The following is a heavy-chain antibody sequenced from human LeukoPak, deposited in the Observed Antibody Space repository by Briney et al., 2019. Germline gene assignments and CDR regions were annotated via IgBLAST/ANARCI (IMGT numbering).Heavy chain of an antibody. Sequence: GGSLRLCCAASGFTFSSYWMSWVRQAPGKGLEWVANIKQDGSEKYYVDSVKGRFTISRDNAKNSLYLQMNSLRAEDTAVYYCARDYGDYYFDYWGQGTLVTVSS. CDR3: ARDYGDYYFDY. CDR1: GFTFSSYW. D-gene: IGHD4-17*01. J-gene: IGHJ4*02. CDR2: IKQDGSEK. V-gene: IGHV3-7*01.